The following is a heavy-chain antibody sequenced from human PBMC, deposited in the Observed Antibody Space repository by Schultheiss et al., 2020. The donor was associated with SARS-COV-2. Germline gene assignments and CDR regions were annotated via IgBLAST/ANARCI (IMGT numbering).Heavy chain of an antibody. V-gene: IGHV4-59*08. Sequence: SQTLSLTCTVSGGSISSYYWSWIRQPPGKGLEWIGEINHSGSTNYNPSLKSRVTISVDTSKNQFSLKLSSVTAADTAVYYCARLVITMVRGVIITEGLDYWGQGTLVTVSS. J-gene: IGHJ4*02. CDR2: INHSGST. CDR3: ARLVITMVRGVIITEGLDY. CDR1: GGSISSYY. D-gene: IGHD3-10*01.